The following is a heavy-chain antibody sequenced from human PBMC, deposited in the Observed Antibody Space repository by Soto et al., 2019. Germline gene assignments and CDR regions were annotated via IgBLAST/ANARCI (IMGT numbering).Heavy chain of an antibody. J-gene: IGHJ4*02. Sequence: QVQLQESGPGLVKPSETLSLTCTVSGGSVSSGSYYWSWIRQPPGRGLEWIGYFFYSGSTNYNPSLKSRVTISVDTSKNQFSLKLSSVTAADTAVYYCARGSGWSYYFDYWGQGTLVTVSS. CDR2: FFYSGST. D-gene: IGHD6-19*01. V-gene: IGHV4-61*01. CDR3: ARGSGWSYYFDY. CDR1: GGSVSSGSYY.